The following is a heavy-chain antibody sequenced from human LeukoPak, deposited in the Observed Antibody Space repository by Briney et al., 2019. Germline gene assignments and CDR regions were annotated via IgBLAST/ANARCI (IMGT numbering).Heavy chain of an antibody. V-gene: IGHV3-23*01. J-gene: IGHJ4*02. CDR2: ITGSGGFT. CDR1: GFPFSTYA. Sequence: GGSLRLSCAASGFPFSTYAMNWVRQAPGKGLEWVSVITGSGGFTQYADSVKGRFTISRDNSKDTVYLQMNSLRVVDTALYYCVRSLDYWGQGTLVTVSS. CDR3: VRSLDY.